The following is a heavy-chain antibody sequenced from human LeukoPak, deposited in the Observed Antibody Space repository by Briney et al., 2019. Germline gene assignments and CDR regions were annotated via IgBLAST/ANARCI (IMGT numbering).Heavy chain of an antibody. CDR1: GGSISRYY. CDR3: ARGRSPPYYYGIDV. J-gene: IGHJ6*02. V-gene: IGHV4-59*01. Sequence: SETLSLTCTVSGGSISRYYWSWLRQPPGKGLEGVGHIYYSGSTNYNPSLKSRVTISVDTSKNQFSLKLSSVTAADTAVYYCARGRSPPYYYGIDVWGQGTTVTVSS. CDR2: IYYSGST.